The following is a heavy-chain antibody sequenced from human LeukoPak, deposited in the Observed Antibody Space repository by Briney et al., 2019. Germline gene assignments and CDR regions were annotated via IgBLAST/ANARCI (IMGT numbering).Heavy chain of an antibody. CDR3: AKTSKAGSYQVVFDY. V-gene: IGHV3-23*01. CDR1: GFTFSSTA. D-gene: IGHD3-10*01. J-gene: IGHJ4*02. CDR2: ISGTGITT. Sequence: PGGSLRLSCAASGFTFSSTAMSWVRQAPGKGLEWVSAISGTGITTFYEDSVKGRFTISRDNSKNTLYLQMNSLRAEDTAVYYCAKTSKAGSYQVVFDYWGQGTLVTVSS.